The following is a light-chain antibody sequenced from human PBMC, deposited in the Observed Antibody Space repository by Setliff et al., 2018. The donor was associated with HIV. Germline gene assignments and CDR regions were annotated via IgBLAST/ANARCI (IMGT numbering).Light chain of an antibody. CDR2: DVN. CDR3: CSYVGSYTYI. V-gene: IGLV2-11*01. CDR1: SSDVGTSNY. J-gene: IGLJ1*01. Sequence: QSALAQPGSVSGSPGQSVTFSCTGSSSDVGTSNYVSWYQQHPGKAPKLMIYDVNRRPSGVPNRFSGSKSGNTASLTISGLQAEDEADYYCCSYVGSYTYIFGTGTKVTVL.